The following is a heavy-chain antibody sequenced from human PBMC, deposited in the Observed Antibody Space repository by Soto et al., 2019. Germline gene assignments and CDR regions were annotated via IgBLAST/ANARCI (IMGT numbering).Heavy chain of an antibody. CDR2: ITSDASNI. Sequence: GGSLRLSCAVSGFTFSTYGMQWVRQAPGEGLEWVALITSDASNIYYAAPVKGRFTISRDNSRDTVYPQMNSLRPEDTGVYYCAKGGDYDSWGQGTLVTVSS. D-gene: IGHD4-17*01. CDR3: AKGGDYDS. V-gene: IGHV3-30*18. CDR1: GFTFSTYG. J-gene: IGHJ5*01.